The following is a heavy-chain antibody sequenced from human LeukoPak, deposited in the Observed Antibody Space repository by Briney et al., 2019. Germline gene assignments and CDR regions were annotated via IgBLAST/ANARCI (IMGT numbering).Heavy chain of an antibody. CDR1: GGSFSGYY. J-gene: IGHJ6*03. Sequence: SETLSLTCAVYGGSFSGYYWSWIRQPPGKGLEWIGSIYYSGSTYYNPSLKSRVTISVDTSKNQFSLKLSSVTAADTAVYYCARLSGSYWNYYYYMDVWGKGTTVTISS. CDR3: ARLSGSYWNYYYYMDV. D-gene: IGHD1-26*01. CDR2: IYYSGST. V-gene: IGHV4-34*01.